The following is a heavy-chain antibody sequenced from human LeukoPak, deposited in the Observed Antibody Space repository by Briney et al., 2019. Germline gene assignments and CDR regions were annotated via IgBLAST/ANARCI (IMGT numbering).Heavy chain of an antibody. V-gene: IGHV1-2*02. CDR1: GYTFTGYY. D-gene: IGHD3-10*01. CDR2: INPNSGGT. Sequence: ASVKVSCKASGYTFTGYYMHWVRQAPGQGLEWMGWINPNSGGTSYAQKFQGRVTMTRDTSISTAYMELSRLRSDDTAVYYCARDPTMVTLYYFDYWGQGTLVTVSS. CDR3: ARDPTMVTLYYFDY. J-gene: IGHJ4*02.